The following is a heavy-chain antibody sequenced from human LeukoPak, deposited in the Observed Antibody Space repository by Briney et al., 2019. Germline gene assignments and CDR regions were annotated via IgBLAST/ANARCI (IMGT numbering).Heavy chain of an antibody. J-gene: IGHJ4*02. CDR2: INPSDGRT. Sequence: ASVKVSCKASGYTFTNYFIHWVRQAPGQGLEWMGIINPSDGRTIYAENFQGRITRDTSTSTVFLDLRSLTYEDSAVYYCARAGAYSSSSPAGLWGQGTLVTVSS. CDR1: GYTFTNYF. D-gene: IGHD6-6*01. V-gene: IGHV1-46*01. CDR3: ARAGAYSSSSPAGL.